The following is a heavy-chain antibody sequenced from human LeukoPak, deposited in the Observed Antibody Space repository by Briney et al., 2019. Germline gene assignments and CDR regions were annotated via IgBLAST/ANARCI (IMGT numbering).Heavy chain of an antibody. Sequence: GGSLRLSCAASGFTVSSNYMSWVRQAPGKGLEWASVIYSGGSTYYADSVKGRFTISRDNSKNTLYLQMNSLRAEDTAVYYCARDNEWEPWYGMDVWGQGTTVTVSS. V-gene: IGHV3-66*01. D-gene: IGHD1-26*01. CDR3: ARDNEWEPWYGMDV. J-gene: IGHJ6*02. CDR2: IYSGGST. CDR1: GFTVSSNY.